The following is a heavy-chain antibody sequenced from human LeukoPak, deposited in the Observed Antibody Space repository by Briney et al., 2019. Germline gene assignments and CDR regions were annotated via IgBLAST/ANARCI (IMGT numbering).Heavy chain of an antibody. CDR3: TTGVPPYYYDSSGYYYSWFDP. V-gene: IGHV3-15*01. Sequence: GGSLRLSCAASVITFSNAWMNWVRQAPGKGLEWVGRIQSKTDGGTTDYAAPVKGRFTISRDDSKNTLYLQMNSLKIEDTAVYYCTTGVPPYYYDSSGYYYSWFDPWGQGTLVTVSS. D-gene: IGHD3-22*01. CDR2: IQSKTDGGTT. CDR1: VITFSNAW. J-gene: IGHJ5*01.